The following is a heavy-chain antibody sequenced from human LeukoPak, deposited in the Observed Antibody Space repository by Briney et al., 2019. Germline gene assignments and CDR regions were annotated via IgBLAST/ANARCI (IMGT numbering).Heavy chain of an antibody. CDR1: GYTFTSYY. V-gene: IGHV1-46*01. D-gene: IGHD6-6*01. J-gene: IGHJ4*02. CDR2: INPSGGST. CDR3: ARVGIGAARPVAYFDY. Sequence: ASVKVSCKASGYTFTSYYMHWVRQAPGQGLEWMGIINPSGGSTSYAQKFQGRVTITTDESTSTAYMELSSLRSEDTAVYYCARVGIGAARPVAYFDYWGQGTLVTVSS.